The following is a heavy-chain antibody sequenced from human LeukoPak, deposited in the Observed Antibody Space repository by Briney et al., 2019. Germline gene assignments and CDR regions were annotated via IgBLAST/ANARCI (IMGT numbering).Heavy chain of an antibody. CDR1: GFTFSSYA. Sequence: GGSLRLSCAASGFTFSSYAMHWVRQAPGKGLEWVAVISYDGSNKYYADSVKGRFTISRDNSKNTLYLQMNSLRAEDTAVYYCASTSGLDLGDYYFDYCWHGTMVIVAS. D-gene: IGHD6-19*01. V-gene: IGHV3-30-3*01. CDR3: ASTSGLDLGDYYFDY. J-gene: IGHJ4*01. CDR2: ISYDGSNK.